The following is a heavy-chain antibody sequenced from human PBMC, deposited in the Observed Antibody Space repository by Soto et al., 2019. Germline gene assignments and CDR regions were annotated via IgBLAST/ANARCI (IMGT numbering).Heavy chain of an antibody. V-gene: IGHV4-4*02. J-gene: IGHJ4*02. CDR3: ARARATIAAAAIFDC. Sequence: QVQLQESGPGLVKPSGTLSLTCAVSGGSISTSNWWSWVRQPPGKGLEWIGEVYRTGSTNYNPSLESRLTISVDKSKNQFSLTLTSVTAADTAVYYCARARATIAAAAIFDCWGQGNLVTVSS. CDR1: GGSISTSNW. CDR2: VYRTGST. D-gene: IGHD6-13*01.